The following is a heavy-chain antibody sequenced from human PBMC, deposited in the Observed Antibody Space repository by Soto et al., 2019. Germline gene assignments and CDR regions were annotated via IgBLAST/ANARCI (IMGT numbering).Heavy chain of an antibody. CDR1: RGSFSNYA. Sequence: QVQLVQSGAEVKKPGSSMKVSCKTSRGSFSNYAITWVRQAPGEGLEWVARIIPIFGTTNVAQKFQGRVTITADESTTTAYMELSGLKSDDTAVYYCAKDGGADGYFGNWLDPWGQGTLVTVSS. J-gene: IGHJ5*02. CDR3: AKDGGADGYFGNWLDP. CDR2: IIPIFGTT. D-gene: IGHD5-12*01. V-gene: IGHV1-69*15.